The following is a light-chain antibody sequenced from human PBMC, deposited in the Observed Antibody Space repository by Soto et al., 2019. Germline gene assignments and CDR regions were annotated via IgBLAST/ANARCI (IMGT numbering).Light chain of an antibody. V-gene: IGLV2-11*01. CDR2: DVT. Sequence: QSVLTQPRSVSGSPGQSVTISCTGTSSDVGGYKYGSWYQQYPGKAPRLMIYDVTKRPSGVPDRFSGSKSGNTASLTISGLQAEDEADYYCCSYAGRSTFGVFGTGTKVTVL. CDR1: SSDVGGYKY. J-gene: IGLJ1*01. CDR3: CSYAGRSTFGV.